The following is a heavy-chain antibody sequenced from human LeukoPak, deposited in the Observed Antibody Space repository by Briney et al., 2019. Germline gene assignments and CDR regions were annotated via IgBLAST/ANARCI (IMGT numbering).Heavy chain of an antibody. V-gene: IGHV4-34*01. Sequence: PLETLSLTCAVYGGSFSGYYWSWIRQPPGKGLEWIGEINHSGSTNYNPSLKSRVTISVDTSKNQFSLKLSSVTAADTAVYYCARDPRGIVATEPSEYYYYGMDVWGQGTTVTVSS. CDR3: ARDPRGIVATEPSEYYYYGMDV. J-gene: IGHJ6*02. D-gene: IGHD5-12*01. CDR1: GGSFSGYY. CDR2: INHSGST.